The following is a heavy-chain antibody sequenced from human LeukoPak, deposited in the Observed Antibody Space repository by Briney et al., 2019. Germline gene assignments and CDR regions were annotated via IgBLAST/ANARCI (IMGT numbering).Heavy chain of an antibody. D-gene: IGHD2-2*01. J-gene: IGHJ5*02. CDR2: IYHSGST. Sequence: SETLSLTCTVSGYSISSGYYWGWIRQPPGKGLGWIGSIYHSGSTYYNPSLKSRVTISVDTSKNQFSLKLSSVTAADTAVYYCARDSFRIVVVPAAIGNWFDPWGQGTLVTVSS. V-gene: IGHV4-38-2*02. CDR3: ARDSFRIVVVPAAIGNWFDP. CDR1: GYSISSGYY.